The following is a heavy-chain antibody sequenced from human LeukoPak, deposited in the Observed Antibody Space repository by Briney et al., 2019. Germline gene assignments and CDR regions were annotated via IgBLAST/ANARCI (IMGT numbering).Heavy chain of an antibody. J-gene: IGHJ4*02. Sequence: GASVKVSCKASGHTFTSYAMHWVRQAHGQRLEWMGWINAGNGNTKYSQKFQGRVTITRDTSASTAYMELSSLRSEDTAVYYCARIRVPIAVAGITDSFDYWGQGTLVTVSS. CDR2: INAGNGNT. D-gene: IGHD6-19*01. CDR1: GHTFTSYA. CDR3: ARIRVPIAVAGITDSFDY. V-gene: IGHV1-3*01.